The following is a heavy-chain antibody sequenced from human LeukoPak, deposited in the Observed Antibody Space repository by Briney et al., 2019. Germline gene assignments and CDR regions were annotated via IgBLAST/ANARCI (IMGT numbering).Heavy chain of an antibody. D-gene: IGHD5-18*01. V-gene: IGHV3-30*18. CDR3: VKGRRGSSYVHYFDR. Sequence: PGRSLRLSCAASGFTFSTYGMHWVRQAPGKGLEWVGVISNNGSNTYYGDSVKGRFTISRDNSNNTLSLQMNGLTTEDTGVYFCVKGRRGSSYVHYFDRWGQGTLVTVSS. CDR2: ISNNGSNT. J-gene: IGHJ4*02. CDR1: GFTFSTYG.